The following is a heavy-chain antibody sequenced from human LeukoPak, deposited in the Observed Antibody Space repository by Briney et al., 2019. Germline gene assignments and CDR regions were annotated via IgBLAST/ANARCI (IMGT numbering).Heavy chain of an antibody. J-gene: IGHJ5*01. Sequence: SETLSLTCTVSGGSISSYYWSWIRQPPGKGLEGIGYIYYSGSTNYNPSLKSRVTISVDTSKNQFSLKLSSVTAADTAVYYCARDRGYSSSWYNWFDSWGQGTLVTVSS. D-gene: IGHD6-13*01. CDR3: ARDRGYSSSWYNWFDS. V-gene: IGHV4-59*01. CDR1: GGSISSYY. CDR2: IYYSGST.